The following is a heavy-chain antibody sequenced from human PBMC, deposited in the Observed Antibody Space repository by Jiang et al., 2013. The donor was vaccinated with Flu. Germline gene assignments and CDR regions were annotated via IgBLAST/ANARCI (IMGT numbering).Heavy chain of an antibody. CDR2: IVSSGGAT. D-gene: IGHD2/OR15-2a*01. CDR3: ARDTSMNIVYMELSSLRSEDTAMYYCAKEYCDETRCYMFAP. Sequence: SGAEVKKPGASVRVSCKASGYFFTGYNIQWLRQAPGQGLEWLGWIVSSGGATNYAHKFWGRIGMTRDTSIDTMYLDLSGLTPDDTAVYFCARDTSMNIVYMELSSLRSEDTAMYYCAKEYCDETRCYMFAPWGQGTLVTVSS. J-gene: IGHJ5*02. V-gene: IGHV1-2*07. CDR1: GYFFTGYN.